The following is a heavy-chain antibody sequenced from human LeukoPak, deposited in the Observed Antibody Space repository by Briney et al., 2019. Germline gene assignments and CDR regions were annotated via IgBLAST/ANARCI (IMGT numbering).Heavy chain of an antibody. Sequence: GGSLRLSCAASGFTFSSYAMNWVRQAPGKGLEWVSSISSSSSYIYYADSVKGRFTISRDNAKNSLYLQMNSLRAEDTAVYYCASPLGELSFSPFDYWGQGTLVTVSS. CDR2: ISSSSSYI. V-gene: IGHV3-21*01. CDR1: GFTFSSYA. D-gene: IGHD3-16*02. J-gene: IGHJ4*02. CDR3: ASPLGELSFSPFDY.